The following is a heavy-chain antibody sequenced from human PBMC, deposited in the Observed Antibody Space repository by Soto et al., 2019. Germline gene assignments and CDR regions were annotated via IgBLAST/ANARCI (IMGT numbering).Heavy chain of an antibody. CDR3: ARQEYSSSSIDY. V-gene: IGHV4-59*08. CDR1: GGSISSYY. CDR2: IYYSGST. Sequence: SETLSLTCTVSGGSISSYYWSWIRQPPGKGLEWIGYIYYSGSTNYNPSLKSRVTISVDTSKNQFSLKLSSVTAADTAVYYCARQEYSSSSIDYWGQGTLVTVSS. J-gene: IGHJ4*02. D-gene: IGHD6-6*01.